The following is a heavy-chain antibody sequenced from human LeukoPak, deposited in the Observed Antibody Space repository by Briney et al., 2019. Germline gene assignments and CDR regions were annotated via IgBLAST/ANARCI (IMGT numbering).Heavy chain of an antibody. V-gene: IGHV6-1*01. Sequence: SQTLSLTCAISGDSVSSNSAASNWIRQSPSRGLESLGRTYYRSKWYNDYALSVESRITINPDTSKNQFSLQLNSVTPEDTAVYYCAREVVAGDDAFDIWGQGTMVTVSS. CDR1: GDSVSSNSAA. CDR3: AREVVAGDDAFDI. D-gene: IGHD2-15*01. CDR2: TYYRSKWYN. J-gene: IGHJ3*02.